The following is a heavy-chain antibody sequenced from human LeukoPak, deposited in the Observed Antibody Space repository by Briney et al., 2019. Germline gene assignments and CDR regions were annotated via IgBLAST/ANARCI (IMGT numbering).Heavy chain of an antibody. CDR3: AREKRGYCSSTSCYRGLGYFDY. J-gene: IGHJ4*02. D-gene: IGHD2-2*01. Sequence: SGGSLRLSCAASGFTVSSNYMSWLRQAPGKGLEWVSVIYSGGSTYYADSVKGRFTISRDNSKNTLYLQMNSLRAEDTAVYYCAREKRGYCSSTSCYRGLGYFDYWGQGTLVTVSS. CDR2: IYSGGST. CDR1: GFTVSSNY. V-gene: IGHV3-53*01.